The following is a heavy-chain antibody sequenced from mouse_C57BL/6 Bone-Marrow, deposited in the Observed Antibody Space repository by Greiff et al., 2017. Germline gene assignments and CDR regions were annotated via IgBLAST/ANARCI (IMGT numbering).Heavy chain of an antibody. D-gene: IGHD1-1*01. CDR1: GYTFTDYN. CDR2: INPNNGGT. Sequence: VQLKESGPELVKPGASVKIPCKASGYTFTDYNMDWVKQSHGKSLEWIGDINPNNGGTIYNQKFKGKATLTVDKSYSTAYMELRSLTSEDTAVYYCAREYYGSRFYWYFDVWGTGTTVTVSS. CDR3: AREYYGSRFYWYFDV. J-gene: IGHJ1*03. V-gene: IGHV1-18*01.